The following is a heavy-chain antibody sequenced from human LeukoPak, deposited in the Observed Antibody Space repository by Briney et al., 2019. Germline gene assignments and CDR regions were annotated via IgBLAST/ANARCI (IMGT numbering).Heavy chain of an antibody. J-gene: IGHJ6*02. CDR1: GGTFNSYA. CDR2: IIPIFGTA. Sequence: SVKVSCKASGGTFNSYAISWVRQAPGQGLEWMGGIIPIFGTANCAQKFQGRVTITADESTSTAYMELSSLRSEDTAVYYCARVRRVLTVYGGVEHYYYYGMDVWGQGTTVTVSS. V-gene: IGHV1-69*13. D-gene: IGHD2-8*01. CDR3: ARVRRVLTVYGGVEHYYYYGMDV.